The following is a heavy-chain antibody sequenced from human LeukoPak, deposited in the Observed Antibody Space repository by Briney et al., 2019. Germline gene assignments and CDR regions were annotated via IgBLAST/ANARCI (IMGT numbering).Heavy chain of an antibody. V-gene: IGHV3-23*01. D-gene: IGHD2-2*01. CDR1: GFTFSNYA. Sequence: GGSLRLSCAASGFTFSNYAMSWVRQAPGKGLEWVSAIRGSGGGTEYADSVKGRFTISRDNSKNTLYLQMNSLRAEDTAVYYCARAGVVVVPADTPYYFDYWGQGTLVTVSS. CDR2: IRGSGGGT. J-gene: IGHJ4*02. CDR3: ARAGVVVVPADTPYYFDY.